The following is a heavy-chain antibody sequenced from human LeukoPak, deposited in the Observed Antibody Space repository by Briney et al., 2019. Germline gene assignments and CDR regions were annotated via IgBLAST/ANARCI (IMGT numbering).Heavy chain of an antibody. CDR3: ARDGGGMATAGNSHFDY. CDR1: GFTFSSYA. CDR2: ISGSGGST. J-gene: IGHJ4*02. Sequence: PGGSLRLSCAASGFTFSSYAMSWVRQAPGKGLEWVSAISGSGGSTYYADSVKGRFTISRDNAKKSLYLQMNSLRAEDTAVYYCARDGGGMATAGNSHFDYWGQGTLVTVSS. D-gene: IGHD6-13*01. V-gene: IGHV3-23*01.